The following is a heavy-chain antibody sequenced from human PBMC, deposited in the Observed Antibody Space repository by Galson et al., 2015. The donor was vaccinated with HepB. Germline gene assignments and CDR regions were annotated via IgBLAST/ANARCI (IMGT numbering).Heavy chain of an antibody. Sequence: PALVKPTQTLTLTCSFSGFSLSTRGVGVGWIRQPPGKALEWLGYIHWNDDKYYSPSLKSRLTINKDTSKNQVLLTMTNMDPVDTATYYCAHRLSSGYDWEGFDYWGQGTQVTVSS. CDR3: AHRLSSGYDWEGFDY. J-gene: IGHJ4*02. D-gene: IGHD5-12*01. CDR1: GFSLSTRGVG. CDR2: IHWNDDK. V-gene: IGHV2-5*01.